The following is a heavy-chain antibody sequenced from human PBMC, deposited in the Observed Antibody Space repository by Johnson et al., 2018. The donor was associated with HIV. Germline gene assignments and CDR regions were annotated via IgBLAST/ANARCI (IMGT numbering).Heavy chain of an antibody. J-gene: IGHJ3*02. CDR2: ISGSGGST. Sequence: VQLVESGGGVVQPGGSLRVSCAASGFTFSSYGLSWVRQAPGKGLEWVSAISGSGGSTFYADTMKGRFTISRDNSKSTLYLQMNNLRAEDTAVYYCARRGNYLADAFDIWGQGTMVTVSS. D-gene: IGHD1-7*01. V-gene: IGHV3-23*04. CDR3: ARRGNYLADAFDI. CDR1: GFTFSSYG.